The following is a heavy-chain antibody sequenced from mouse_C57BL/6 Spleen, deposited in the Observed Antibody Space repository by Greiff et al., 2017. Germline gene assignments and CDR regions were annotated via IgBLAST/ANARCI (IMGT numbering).Heavy chain of an antibody. CDR3: ARFGDYDGP. Sequence: QVQLQQSGAELVMPGASVKLSCKASGYTFTSYWMHWVKQRPGQGLEWIGEIDPSDSYTNYNQKFKGKSTLTVDKSSSTAYMQLSSLTSEDSAVYYCARFGDYDGPWGQGTLVTVSA. V-gene: IGHV1-69*01. CDR2: IDPSDSYT. D-gene: IGHD2-4*01. J-gene: IGHJ3*01. CDR1: GYTFTSYW.